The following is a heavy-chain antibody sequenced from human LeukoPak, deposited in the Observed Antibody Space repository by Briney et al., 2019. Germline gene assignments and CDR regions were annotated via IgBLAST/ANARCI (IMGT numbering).Heavy chain of an antibody. D-gene: IGHD3-22*01. CDR3: AREIVTGAFDS. CDR1: GGSISSYY. J-gene: IGHJ4*02. Sequence: SETLSLTCTVSGGSISSYYWSWIRQPPGKGLEWIGYIYYSGSTNYNPSLKSRVTISVDTSKNQFSLKLSSVTAADTAVYYCAREIVTGAFDSWGQGTLVTVSS. V-gene: IGHV4-59*01. CDR2: IYYSGST.